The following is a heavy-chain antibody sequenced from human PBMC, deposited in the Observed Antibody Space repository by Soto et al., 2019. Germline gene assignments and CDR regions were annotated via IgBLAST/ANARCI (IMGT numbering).Heavy chain of an antibody. V-gene: IGHV4-39*01. J-gene: IGHJ4*02. CDR1: RGYITSSSYS. CDR2: MSHTGST. CDR3: ARGLRWTRAFDF. Sequence: QLQLQESGPGRVKPSETLSLTCSVSRGYITSSSYSWGWIRQSPGTGLQWIGSMSHTGSTFYNTSLKGRVAISVDTSKTQISLKLSSVTAADTGTYYCARGLRWTRAFDFWGQGTLVAVSS. D-gene: IGHD4-17*01.